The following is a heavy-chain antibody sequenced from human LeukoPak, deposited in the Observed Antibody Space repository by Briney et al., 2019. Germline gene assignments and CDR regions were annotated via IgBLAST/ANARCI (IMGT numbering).Heavy chain of an antibody. CDR2: INHSGST. V-gene: IGHV4-34*01. D-gene: IGHD3-10*01. J-gene: IGHJ4*02. CDR3: VAEEYGTGSYYKSAF. CDR1: GGSFSGYY. Sequence: SETLSLTCAVYGGSFSGYYWSWIRQPPGKGLECIGEINHSGSTNYNPSLKSRVTISVDTSKNQFSLKLTSVTAADTAVYYCVAEEYGTGSYYKSAFWGKGALVTVSS.